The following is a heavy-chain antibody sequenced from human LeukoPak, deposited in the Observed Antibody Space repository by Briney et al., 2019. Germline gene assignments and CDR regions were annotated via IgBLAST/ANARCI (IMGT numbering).Heavy chain of an antibody. D-gene: IGHD5-18*01. J-gene: IGHJ4*02. V-gene: IGHV1-69*04. CDR3: ARDQDTSALDY. Sequence: SVKVSCKASENTFSSYDMYWVRQAPGQGLEWMGRIIPILGIANYAQKFQGRVTITADKSTSTAYMELSSLRSEDTAVYYCARDQDTSALDYWGQGTLVTVSS. CDR2: IIPILGIA. CDR1: ENTFSSYD.